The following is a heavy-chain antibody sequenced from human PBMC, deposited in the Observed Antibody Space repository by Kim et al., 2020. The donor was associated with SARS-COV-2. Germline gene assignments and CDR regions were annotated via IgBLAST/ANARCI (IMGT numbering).Heavy chain of an antibody. CDR1: GFTFSSYE. J-gene: IGHJ4*02. CDR3: ARGVIYDSSGSYDY. D-gene: IGHD3-22*01. V-gene: IGHV3-48*03. CDR2: ISSSGSTI. Sequence: GGSLRLSCAASGFTFSSYEMNWVRQAPGKGLEWVSYISSSGSTIYYADSVKGRFTISRDNAKNSLYLQMNSLRAEDTAVYYCARGVIYDSSGSYDYWGQGTLVTVSS.